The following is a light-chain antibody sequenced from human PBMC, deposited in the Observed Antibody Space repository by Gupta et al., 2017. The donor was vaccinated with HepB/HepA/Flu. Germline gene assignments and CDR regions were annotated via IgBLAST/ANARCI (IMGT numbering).Light chain of an antibody. V-gene: IGLV1-44*01. CDR3: ATWDDSLSRPV. J-gene: IGLJ2*01. Sequence: QSVLTQPPSASGTPGQTVTMSCYGSSSNIGSTTVNWYQQVPGTAPKLLIYHNNQRPSGVPDRFSGSKSGTSASLAISGLQSEDEADYYCATWDDSLSRPVFGGGTTLTVL. CDR2: HNN. CDR1: SSNIGSTT.